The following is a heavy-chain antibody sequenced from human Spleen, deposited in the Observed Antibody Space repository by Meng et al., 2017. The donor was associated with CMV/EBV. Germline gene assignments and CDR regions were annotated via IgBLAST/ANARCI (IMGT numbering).Heavy chain of an antibody. CDR1: GFTFSDYY. V-gene: IGHV3-11*01. D-gene: IGHD2-2*01. Sequence: GESLKISCAASGFTFSDYYMSWICQAPGKGLEWVSYISSSGSTIYYADSVKGRFTISRDNAKNSLYLQMNSLRAEDTAVYYCARRQLYCSSTSCYLGALDYWGQGTLVTVSS. CDR3: ARRQLYCSSTSCYLGALDY. CDR2: ISSSGSTI. J-gene: IGHJ4*02.